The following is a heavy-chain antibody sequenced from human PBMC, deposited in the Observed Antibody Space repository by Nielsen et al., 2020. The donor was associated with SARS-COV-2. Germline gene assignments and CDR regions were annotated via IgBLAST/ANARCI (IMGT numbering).Heavy chain of an antibody. J-gene: IGHJ6*02. V-gene: IGHV3-11*01. CDR2: ISSSGSTI. CDR3: ARDSAPIVVVPAAIRDDYYYYYGMDV. Sequence: GESLKISCAASGFTFSDYYMSWIRQAPGKGLEWVSYISSSGSTINYADSVKGRFTISRDNAKNSLYLQMNSLRAEDTAVYYCARDSAPIVVVPAAIRDDYYYYYGMDVWGQGTTVTVSS. CDR1: GFTFSDYY. D-gene: IGHD2-2*02.